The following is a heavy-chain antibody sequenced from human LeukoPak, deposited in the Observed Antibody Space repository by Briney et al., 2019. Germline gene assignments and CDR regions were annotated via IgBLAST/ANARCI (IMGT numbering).Heavy chain of an antibody. J-gene: IGHJ5*02. D-gene: IGHD6-19*01. CDR1: GGSISSSSYS. Sequence: SETLSLTCTVSGGSISSSSYSWGWIRQPSGKGLEWIGSLDYSGTTYYSPSLKSRVTISVDTSKNQFSLKLSSVTAADTAVYYCARLEITSGWYSGWFDPWGQGTLVTVSS. CDR2: LDYSGTT. CDR3: ARLEITSGWYSGWFDP. V-gene: IGHV4-39*07.